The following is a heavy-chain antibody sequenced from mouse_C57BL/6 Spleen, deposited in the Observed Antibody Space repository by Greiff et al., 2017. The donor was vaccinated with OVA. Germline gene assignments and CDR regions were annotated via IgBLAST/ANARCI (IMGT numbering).Heavy chain of an antibody. V-gene: IGHV1-59*01. J-gene: IGHJ2*01. Sequence: QVQLQQPGAELVRPGTSVKLSCKASGYTFTSYWMHWVKQRPGQGLEWIGVIDPSDNYTNYNQKFKGKGTLTVDTSSSTAYMQLSSLTSEDSAVYYCARSGGNYDYFDYWGQGTTLTVSS. D-gene: IGHD2-1*01. CDR1: GYTFTSYW. CDR3: ARSGGNYDYFDY. CDR2: IDPSDNYT.